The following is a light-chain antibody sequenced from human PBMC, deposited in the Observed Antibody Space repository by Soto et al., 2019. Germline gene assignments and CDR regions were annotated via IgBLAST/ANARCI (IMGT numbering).Light chain of an antibody. J-gene: IGLJ1*01. CDR3: CSYAGSLYV. CDR1: SSDVGSYNL. V-gene: IGLV2-23*02. CDR2: EVK. Sequence: QSALTQPASVSGSPGQSITISCTGTSSDVGSYNLVSWYQHHPGKAPKVIIYEVKKRPSGVSNRFSGSKSGNTASLTISGLQADDEAEYYCCSYAGSLYVFGTGTKLTVL.